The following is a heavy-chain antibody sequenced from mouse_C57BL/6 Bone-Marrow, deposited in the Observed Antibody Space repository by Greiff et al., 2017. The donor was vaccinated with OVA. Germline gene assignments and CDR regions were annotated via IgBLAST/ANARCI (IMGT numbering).Heavy chain of an antibody. J-gene: IGHJ1*03. Sequence: EVQLQQSGPELVKPGASVKISCKVSGYTFTDYYMNWVKQSHGKSLEWIGDINPNNGGTSYNQKFKGKATLTVDKSSSTAYMELRSLTSEDSAVYYCASSDYEDWYFDVWGTGTTVTVSS. CDR3: ASSDYEDWYFDV. V-gene: IGHV1-26*01. CDR2: INPNNGGT. CDR1: GYTFTDYY. D-gene: IGHD2-4*01.